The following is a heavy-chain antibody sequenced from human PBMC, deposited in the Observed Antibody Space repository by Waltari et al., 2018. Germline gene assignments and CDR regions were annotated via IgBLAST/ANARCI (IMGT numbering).Heavy chain of an antibody. CDR2: ISSSSSYI. Sequence: EVQLVESGGGLVKPGGSLRLSCAASGFTFSSYSMNWVRQAPGKGLEWVSSISSSSSYIYYADSVKVRFTIARDNAKNSLYLQMNSLRAEDTAVYYCARDGGSYPFDYWGQGTLVTVSS. CDR3: ARDGGSYPFDY. D-gene: IGHD1-26*01. V-gene: IGHV3-21*01. CDR1: GFTFSSYS. J-gene: IGHJ4*02.